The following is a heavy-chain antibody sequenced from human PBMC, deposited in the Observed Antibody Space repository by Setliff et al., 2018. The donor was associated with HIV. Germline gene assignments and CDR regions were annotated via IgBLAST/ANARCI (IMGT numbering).Heavy chain of an antibody. CDR1: GGTISSYA. Sequence: GASVKVSCKASGGTISSYAIGWVRQAPGQGLEWMGCIIPTLNIAKPTQKFRDRVTFTADTSTSTTYMEMSSLKSEDTAFYFCARAGQHSYSYLGYYYSGVDVWGQGTTVTVSS. CDR2: IIPTLNIA. D-gene: IGHD3-10*01. V-gene: IGHV1-69*10. CDR3: ARAGQHSYSYLGYYYSGVDV. J-gene: IGHJ6*02.